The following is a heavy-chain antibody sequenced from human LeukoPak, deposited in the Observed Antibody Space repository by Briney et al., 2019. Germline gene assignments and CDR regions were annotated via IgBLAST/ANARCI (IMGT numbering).Heavy chain of an antibody. V-gene: IGHV4-59*08. D-gene: IGHD2-15*01. CDR2: IYYSGST. Sequence: SETLSLTCTVSGGSISNKYWSWIRQPPGKGLEWIGYIYYSGSTNYNPSLKSRVTILVDTSKNQFSLKLSSVTAADTAVYYCASLNRYCSGGSCLDYWGQGTLVTVSS. J-gene: IGHJ4*02. CDR3: ASLNRYCSGGSCLDY. CDR1: GGSISNKY.